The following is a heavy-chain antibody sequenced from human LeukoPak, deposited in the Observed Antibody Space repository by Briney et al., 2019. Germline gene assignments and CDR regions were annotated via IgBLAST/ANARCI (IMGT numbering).Heavy chain of an antibody. V-gene: IGHV4-59*01. Sequence: SETLSLTCTVSGGSISSYYWSWIRQPPGKGLEWIGYIYHSGSTNYNPSLKSRVTISVDMSKNQFSLKLSSVTAADTAVYYCAREMTTVVTDYFDYWGQGTLVTVSS. D-gene: IGHD4-23*01. J-gene: IGHJ4*02. CDR2: IYHSGST. CDR1: GGSISSYY. CDR3: AREMTTVVTDYFDY.